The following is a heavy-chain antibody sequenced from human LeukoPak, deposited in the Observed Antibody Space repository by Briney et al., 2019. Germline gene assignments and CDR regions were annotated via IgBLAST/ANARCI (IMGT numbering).Heavy chain of an antibody. CDR3: ARDRPGSGWYYFDS. Sequence: ASVKVSCKASGYTFTGYYMHWVRQAPGQGLEWMGWINPNSGGTNYAQKFQGRVTMTRDTSISTAYMELSRLRSDDTAVYYCARDRPGSGWYYFDSWGQGTLVTVSS. V-gene: IGHV1-2*02. D-gene: IGHD6-19*01. CDR1: GYTFTGYY. CDR2: INPNSGGT. J-gene: IGHJ4*02.